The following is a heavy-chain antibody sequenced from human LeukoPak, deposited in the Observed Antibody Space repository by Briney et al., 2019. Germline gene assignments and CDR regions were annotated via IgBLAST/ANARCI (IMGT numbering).Heavy chain of an antibody. J-gene: IGHJ5*02. V-gene: IGHV4-31*03. D-gene: IGHD6-6*01. CDR3: ARGVSSNWFDP. CDR2: IYYSGST. Sequence: PSETLSLTCTVSGGSISSGGYYWSWIRQHPGTGLEWIGYIYYSGSTYYNPSLKSRVTISVDTSKNQFSLKLSSVTAADTAVYYCARGVSSNWFDPWGQGTLVTVSS. CDR1: GGSISSGGYY.